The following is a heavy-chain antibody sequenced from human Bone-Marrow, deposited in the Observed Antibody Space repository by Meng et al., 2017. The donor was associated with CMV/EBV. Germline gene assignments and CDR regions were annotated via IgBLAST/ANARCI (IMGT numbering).Heavy chain of an antibody. CDR1: GFTFSSYA. CDR2: IYSGGSST. J-gene: IGHJ4*02. V-gene: IGHV3-23*03. CDR3: AKVFARWELHDFDY. D-gene: IGHD1-26*01. Sequence: GGSLRLSCAASGFTFSSYAMSWVRQAPGKGLEWVSVIYSGGSSTYYADSVKGRFTISRDNSKNTLYLQMNSLRAEDTAVYYCAKVFARWELHDFDYWGQGTLVTVSS.